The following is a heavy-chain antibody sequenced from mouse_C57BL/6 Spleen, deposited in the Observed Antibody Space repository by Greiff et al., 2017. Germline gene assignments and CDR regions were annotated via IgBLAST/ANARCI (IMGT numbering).Heavy chain of an antibody. CDR2: IYPGSGNA. CDR3: ARWDYLEADY. D-gene: IGHD2-4*01. Sequence: QVQLKQSGAELVRPGASVKLSCKASGYTFTDYYINWVKQRPGQGLEWIARIYPGSGNAYYNEKFKGKATLTAEKASITAYMQLSSLTSEDSAVSFCARWDYLEADYWGQGTTLTVSS. J-gene: IGHJ2*01. CDR1: GYTFTDYY. V-gene: IGHV1-76*01.